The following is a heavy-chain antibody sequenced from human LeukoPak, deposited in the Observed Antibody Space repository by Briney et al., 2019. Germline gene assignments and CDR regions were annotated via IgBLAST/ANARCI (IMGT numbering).Heavy chain of an antibody. CDR3: ARVFTAGLAAAPAFDI. CDR2: IYYSGST. D-gene: IGHD6-13*01. CDR1: GGSISTYC. Sequence: PSEPLSLTVTVPGGSISTYCWSWIPQRPGKGLGWCGYIYYSGSTNNNHSLKSRVTISVDTPKNQFSLKLSSVTAADTAVYYCARVFTAGLAAAPAFDIWGQGTMVTVSS. V-gene: IGHV4-59*01. J-gene: IGHJ3*02.